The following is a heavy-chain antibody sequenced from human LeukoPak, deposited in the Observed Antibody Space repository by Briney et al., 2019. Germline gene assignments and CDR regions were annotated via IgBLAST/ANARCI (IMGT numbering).Heavy chain of an antibody. CDR1: GGSFSGYY. Sequence: SETLSLTCAVYGGSFSGYYWSWIRQHPGKGLEWIGYIYYSGSTYYNPSLKSRVTISVDTSKNQFSLKLSSVTAADTAVYYCARVGITIFGVVLNWFDPWGQGTLVTVSP. D-gene: IGHD3-3*01. V-gene: IGHV4-31*11. CDR2: IYYSGST. J-gene: IGHJ5*02. CDR3: ARVGITIFGVVLNWFDP.